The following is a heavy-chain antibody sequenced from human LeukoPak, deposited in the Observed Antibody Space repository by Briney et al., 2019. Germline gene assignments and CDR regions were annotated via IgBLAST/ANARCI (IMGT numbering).Heavy chain of an antibody. CDR3: ARDVGDIVTIPAAITVP. J-gene: IGHJ5*02. CDR1: GYSFRSYG. V-gene: IGHV1-18*01. Sequence: RASVKVSCKGSGYSFRSYGINWVRQAPGQGPEWMGWISGYNGNTNYAQMVQGRVTMTTDTSTSTAYMELRSLRSDDTAMYYCARDVGDIVTIPAAITVPWGQGTLVTVSS. D-gene: IGHD2-2*01. CDR2: ISGYNGNT.